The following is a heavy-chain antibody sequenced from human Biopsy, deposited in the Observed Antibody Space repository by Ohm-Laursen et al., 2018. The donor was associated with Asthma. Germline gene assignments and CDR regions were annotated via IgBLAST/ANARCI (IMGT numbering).Heavy chain of an antibody. V-gene: IGHV1-69*13. J-gene: IGHJ6*02. CDR1: RDSFSNYA. D-gene: IGHD5-12*01. CDR3: ARGYSGSDRIVYYYSGLEV. CDR2: LIPVLGTP. Sequence: ASVKVSCKASRDSFSNYAISWVRQAPGQGLEWMGGLIPVLGTPDHAQMFEGRVTITADESTSTAYMELSSLSSEDTAVYYCARGYSGSDRIVYYYSGLEVWGQGTTVTVSS.